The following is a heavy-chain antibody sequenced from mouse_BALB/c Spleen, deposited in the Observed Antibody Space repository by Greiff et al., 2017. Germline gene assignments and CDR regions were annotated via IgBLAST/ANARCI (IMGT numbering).Heavy chain of an antibody. D-gene: IGHD1-1*01. Sequence: EVHLVESGGGLVQPGGSRKLSCAASGFTFSSFGMHWVRQAPEKGLEWVAYISSGSSTIYYADTVKGRFTISRDNPKNTLFLQMTSLRSEDTAMYYCARHYGSSYYAMDYWGQGTSVTVSS. V-gene: IGHV5-17*02. CDR1: GFTFSSFG. J-gene: IGHJ4*01. CDR3: ARHYGSSYYAMDY. CDR2: ISSGSSTI.